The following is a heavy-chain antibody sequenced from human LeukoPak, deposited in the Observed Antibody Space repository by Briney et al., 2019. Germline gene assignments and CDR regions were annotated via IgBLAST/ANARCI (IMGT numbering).Heavy chain of an antibody. CDR2: ISGSGVST. CDR3: AKVAYGGDSRGWFDP. CDR1: GFTFSNYA. J-gene: IGHJ5*02. D-gene: IGHD4-23*01. Sequence: GGSLRHSCAASGFTFSNYAMTWVRQAPGKGLEWVSAISGSGVSTYYADSVKGRFTISRDSSKNTLYLQMNSLRAEDTAVYYCAKVAYGGDSRGWFDPWGQGTLVTVSS. V-gene: IGHV3-23*01.